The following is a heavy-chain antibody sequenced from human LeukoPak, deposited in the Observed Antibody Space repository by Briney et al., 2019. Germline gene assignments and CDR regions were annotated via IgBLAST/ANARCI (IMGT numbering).Heavy chain of an antibody. D-gene: IGHD6-19*01. J-gene: IGHJ4*02. CDR2: MHTSGST. Sequence: SETLSLTCTVSGGSISSYYWSWIRQPAGKGLEWIGRMHTSGSTNYNPSLKSRVTMSVDTSKNQFSLRLSSVTAADTAVYYCARDEGSGWHDYWAREPWSPSPQ. CDR1: GGSISSYY. CDR3: ARDEGSGWHDY. V-gene: IGHV4-4*07.